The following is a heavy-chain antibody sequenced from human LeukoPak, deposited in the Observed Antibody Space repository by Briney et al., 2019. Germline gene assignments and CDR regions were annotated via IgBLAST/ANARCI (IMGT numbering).Heavy chain of an antibody. CDR3: AHDRGASSGWYQEDPLLYYGMDV. J-gene: IGHJ6*02. Sequence: SGPTLVNPTQTLTLTCTFSGFSLSTSGVGVGWIRQPPGKALEWLALIYWNDDKRYSPSLKSRLTITKDTSKNQVVLTMTNMDPVDTATYYCAHDRGASSGWYQEDPLLYYGMDVWGQGTTVTVSS. V-gene: IGHV2-5*01. D-gene: IGHD6-19*01. CDR2: IYWNDDK. CDR1: GFSLSTSGVG.